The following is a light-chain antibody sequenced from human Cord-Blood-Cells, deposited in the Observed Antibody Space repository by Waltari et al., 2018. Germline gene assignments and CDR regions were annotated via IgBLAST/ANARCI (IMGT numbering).Light chain of an antibody. V-gene: IGLV2-14*01. Sequence: QSALTQPASVSGSPGQSITISCTGTSSDVGGYNYVSWYQQHPGNAPKLTIYDVSNRPSGVSNRFSGSKSSNTASLTISGLQAEDEADYYCSSYTSSSTRVFGTGTKVTVL. CDR3: SSYTSSSTRV. CDR1: SSDVGGYNY. J-gene: IGLJ1*01. CDR2: DVS.